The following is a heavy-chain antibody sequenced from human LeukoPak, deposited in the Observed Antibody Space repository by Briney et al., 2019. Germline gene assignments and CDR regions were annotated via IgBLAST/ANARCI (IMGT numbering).Heavy chain of an antibody. CDR3: ARGLLTYYDSSGYYY. J-gene: IGHJ4*02. V-gene: IGHV1-3*01. CDR2: INAGNGNT. D-gene: IGHD3-22*01. Sequence: ASVKVSCKASGYTFTSYAMHWVRQAPGQRLEWMGWINAGNGNTKYSQKFQGRVTITRDTSASTAYMELSSLRSEDTAVNYCARGLLTYYDSSGYYYWGQGTLVTVSS. CDR1: GYTFTSYA.